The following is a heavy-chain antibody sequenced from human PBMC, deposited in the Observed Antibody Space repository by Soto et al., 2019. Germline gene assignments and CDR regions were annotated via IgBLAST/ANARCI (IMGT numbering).Heavy chain of an antibody. Sequence: KPSETLSLTCTVCGGSISSGGYYWSWIRQHPGKGLEWIGYIYYSGSTYYNPSLKSRVTISVDTSKNQFSLKLSSVTAADTAVYYCAREAYKRGATNPFFDYWGQGTLVTVSS. CDR3: AREAYKRGATNPFFDY. J-gene: IGHJ4*02. D-gene: IGHD1-26*01. CDR2: IYYSGST. V-gene: IGHV4-31*03. CDR1: GGSISSGGYY.